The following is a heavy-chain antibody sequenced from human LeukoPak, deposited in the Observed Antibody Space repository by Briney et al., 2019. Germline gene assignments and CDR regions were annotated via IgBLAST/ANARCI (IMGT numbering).Heavy chain of an antibody. CDR1: GGSFSGYY. V-gene: IGHV4-34*01. J-gene: IGHJ3*02. CDR3: ARHVWCSGGSCYNDAFDI. CDR2: INHSGST. Sequence: PSETLSLTCAAYGGSFSGYYWSWIRQPPGKGLEWIGEINHSGSTNYNPSLKSRVTISVDTSKNQFSLKLSSVTAADTAVYYCARHVWCSGGSCYNDAFDIWGQGTMVTVSS. D-gene: IGHD2-15*01.